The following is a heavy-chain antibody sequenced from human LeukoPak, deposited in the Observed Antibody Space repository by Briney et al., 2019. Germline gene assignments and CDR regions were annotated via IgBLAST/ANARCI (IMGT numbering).Heavy chain of an antibody. CDR1: GFTFSSYS. D-gene: IGHD2-2*01. CDR2: ISSSSSYI. Sequence: GGSLRLSCAASGFTFSSYSMKWVRQAPGKGLEWVSSISSSSSYIYYADSVKGRFTISRDNAKNSLYLQMNSLRAEDTAVYYCASSRRVVVPAASWSWFDPWGQGTLVTVSS. V-gene: IGHV3-21*01. J-gene: IGHJ5*02. CDR3: ASSRRVVVPAASWSWFDP.